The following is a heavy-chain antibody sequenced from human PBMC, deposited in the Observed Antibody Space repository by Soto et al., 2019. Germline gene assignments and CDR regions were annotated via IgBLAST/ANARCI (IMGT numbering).Heavy chain of an antibody. D-gene: IGHD2-2*01. CDR3: AIPWGYCSTSRCSDSDY. CDR2: IDAGNGNT. Sequence: GASVKVSCKGSGYIFTNYDIHWVRQAPGHSLEWMGWIDAGNGNTKYSQKFQSRVTITRDTSASTVYMELSSLRSEDTAVYYCAIPWGYCSTSRCSDSDYWGQGTLVTVSS. CDR1: GYIFTNYD. J-gene: IGHJ4*02. V-gene: IGHV1-3*01.